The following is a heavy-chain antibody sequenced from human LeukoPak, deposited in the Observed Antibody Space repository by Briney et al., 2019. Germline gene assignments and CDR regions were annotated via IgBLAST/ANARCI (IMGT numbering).Heavy chain of an antibody. J-gene: IGHJ4*02. V-gene: IGHV3-23*01. CDR1: GFTFSSYA. D-gene: IGHD6-13*01. CDR3: VQQYSSIWSVGDS. Sequence: GGSLRLSCAASGFTFSSYAMSWVRQAPGTGLEWVSAISGGTDSTYYTDSVKGRFTISRDTAKNTLYLQMNSLRAEDTAVYYCVQQYSSIWSVGDSWGQGTLVTVSS. CDR2: ISGGTDST.